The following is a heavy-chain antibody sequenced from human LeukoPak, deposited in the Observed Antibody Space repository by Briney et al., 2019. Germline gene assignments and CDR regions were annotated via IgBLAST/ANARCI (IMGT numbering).Heavy chain of an antibody. CDR3: ARGPGYGGNLFDP. CDR1: GFTFSSYG. CDR2: IRYDGSNK. J-gene: IGHJ5*02. D-gene: IGHD4-23*01. V-gene: IGHV3-30*02. Sequence: GGSLRLSCAASGFTFSSYGMHWVRQAPGKGLEWVAFIRYDGSNKYYADSVKGRFTISRDNSKNTLYLQMNSLRAEDTAVYYCARGPGYGGNLFDPWGQGTLVTVSS.